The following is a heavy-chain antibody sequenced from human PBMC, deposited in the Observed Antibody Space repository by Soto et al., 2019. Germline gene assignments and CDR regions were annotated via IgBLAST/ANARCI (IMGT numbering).Heavy chain of an antibody. CDR2: VYCRGRS. J-gene: IGHJ4*02. Sequence: SSETLSLTCTVSGGSVSNSNYYWGWIRQSPGKGLEWIGSVYCRGRSYSKSSVKSRVTISVDTSKNQFSLNLNSVTASDTAVYFCVSQRTSVLTQAYFDYWGPGALVTVSS. D-gene: IGHD2-8*01. CDR3: VSQRTSVLTQAYFDY. V-gene: IGHV4-39*01. CDR1: GGSVSNSNYY.